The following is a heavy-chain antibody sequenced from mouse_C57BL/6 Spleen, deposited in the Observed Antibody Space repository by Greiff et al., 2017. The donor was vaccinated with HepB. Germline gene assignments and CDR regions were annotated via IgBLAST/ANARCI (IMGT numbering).Heavy chain of an antibody. V-gene: IGHV1-69*01. J-gene: IGHJ2*01. CDR3: ARRGHSNYIFDY. D-gene: IGHD2-5*01. CDR2: IDPSDSYT. CDR1: GYTFTSYW. Sequence: QVQLQQPGAELVMPGASVKLSCKASGYTFTSYWMHWVKQRPGQGLEWIGEIDPSDSYTNYNQKFKGKSTLTVDKSSSTAYMQLSSLTSEDSAVYYCARRGHSNYIFDYWGQGTTLTVSS.